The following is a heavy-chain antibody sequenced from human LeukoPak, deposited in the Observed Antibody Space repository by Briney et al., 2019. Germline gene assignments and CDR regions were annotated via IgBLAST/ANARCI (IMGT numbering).Heavy chain of an antibody. D-gene: IGHD3-22*01. CDR2: ISYDGSDK. CDR1: GFTFSSYA. J-gene: IGHJ3*02. Sequence: PGGSLRLSCAASGFTFSSYAMHWVRQAPGKGLEWLAVISYDGSDKYYADSVKGRFTISRDNSKNTLYLQMNSLRAEDTAVYYCAKPSSGYTSFHIWGQGTMVTVSS. V-gene: IGHV3-30-3*02. CDR3: AKPSSGYTSFHI.